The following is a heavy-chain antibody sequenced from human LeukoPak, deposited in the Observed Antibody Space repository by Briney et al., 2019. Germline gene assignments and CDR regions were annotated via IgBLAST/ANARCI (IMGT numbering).Heavy chain of an antibody. CDR1: GFPFSSYG. CDR3: AKHKENYGDSCLDDY. Sequence: GGSLRLSCVASGFPFSSYGMHWVRQAPGKGLERVAVIWSVGGAEYYADSVKGRFTISRDNSKRTLYLQMNSPRAEDTAVYYCAKHKENYGDSCLDDYWGQGTLVTVSS. D-gene: IGHD4-17*01. CDR2: IWSVGGAE. J-gene: IGHJ4*02. V-gene: IGHV3-33*06.